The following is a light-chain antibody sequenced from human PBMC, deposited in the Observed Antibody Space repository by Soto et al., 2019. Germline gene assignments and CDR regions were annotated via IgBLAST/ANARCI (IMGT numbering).Light chain of an antibody. CDR2: GAS. V-gene: IGKV3-20*01. Sequence: EIVLTQSPGTLSLSPGERATLSCRARQSVSSSYLAWYQQKPGQAPRLLIYGASSRATGIPDRYSGSESGTYFTLTISRLGPEYFAVYYCQQYGSSPRTFGQGTKVEIK. CDR1: QSVSSSY. CDR3: QQYGSSPRT. J-gene: IGKJ1*01.